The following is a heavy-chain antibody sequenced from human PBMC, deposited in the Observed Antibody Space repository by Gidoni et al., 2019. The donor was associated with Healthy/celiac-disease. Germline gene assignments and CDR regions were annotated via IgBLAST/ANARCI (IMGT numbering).Heavy chain of an antibody. CDR1: GFTFSNAW. V-gene: IGHV3-15*01. J-gene: IGHJ4*02. CDR3: TTGLVGASGGVDY. D-gene: IGHD1-26*01. Sequence: EVQLVESGGGLVKPGGSLRLSCAAAGFTFSNAWMSGVRQAPGKGLEWVGRIKSKTDGGTTDYAAPVKGRFTSSRDDSKNTLYLQMNSLKTEDTAVYYCTTGLVGASGGVDYWGQGTLVTVSS. CDR2: IKSKTDGGTT.